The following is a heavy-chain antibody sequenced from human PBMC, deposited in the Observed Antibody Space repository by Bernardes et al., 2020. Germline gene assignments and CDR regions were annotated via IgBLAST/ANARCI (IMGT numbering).Heavy chain of an antibody. CDR2: IYYSGST. Sequence: SETLSLTCTVSGGSISSSSYYWGWIRQPPGKGLEWIGSIYYSGSTYYNPSLKSRVTISVDTSKNQFSLKLSSVTAADTAVYYCARLQGYYDYVWGSYRPTYFDYWGQGTLVTVSS. CDR1: GGSISSSSYY. D-gene: IGHD3-16*02. V-gene: IGHV4-39*01. CDR3: ARLQGYYDYVWGSYRPTYFDY. J-gene: IGHJ4*02.